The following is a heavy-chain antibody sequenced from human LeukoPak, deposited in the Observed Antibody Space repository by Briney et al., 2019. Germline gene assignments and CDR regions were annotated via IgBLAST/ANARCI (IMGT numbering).Heavy chain of an antibody. Sequence: EGSLRLSCAASGFTVNSNSMSWVRQAPGKGLEWVSVIYSGGSTYYADSVKGRFTISRDNPKNTVYLQMNSLRAEDTAVYYCGRARSAYSSGWYAVGYWGQGTLVTVSS. J-gene: IGHJ4*02. V-gene: IGHV3-66*01. D-gene: IGHD6-19*01. CDR2: IYSGGST. CDR3: GRARSAYSSGWYAVGY. CDR1: GFTVNSNS.